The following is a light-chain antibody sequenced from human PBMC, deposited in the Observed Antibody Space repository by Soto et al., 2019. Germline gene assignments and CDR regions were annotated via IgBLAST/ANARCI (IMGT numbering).Light chain of an antibody. J-gene: IGLJ1*01. CDR1: SSDVGSYNL. CDR2: EVS. Sequence: QSVLTQPASVSGSPGQSSTISCTGTSSDVGSYNLVSWYQQHPGKAPKVMIYEVSKRPSGVPNRFSGSKSGNTASLTISGLQAEDEADYYCCSYAGSSTYVFGTGTKVTVL. V-gene: IGLV2-23*02. CDR3: CSYAGSSTYV.